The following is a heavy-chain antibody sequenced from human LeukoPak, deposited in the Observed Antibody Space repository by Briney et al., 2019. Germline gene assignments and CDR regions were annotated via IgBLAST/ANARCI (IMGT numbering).Heavy chain of an antibody. D-gene: IGHD3-16*01. V-gene: IGHV3-7*01. Sequence: GGSLRLSCAASGFTFSSAWMTWVRQAPGKGLEWVATIKADGSDKKHVDSVKGRCTISRNNARKSVWLQLNSKRLKGTAMAYCSDLGSRDWGQGTLVTVSS. CDR3: SDLGSRD. CDR1: GFTFSSAW. CDR2: IKADGSDK. J-gene: IGHJ4*02.